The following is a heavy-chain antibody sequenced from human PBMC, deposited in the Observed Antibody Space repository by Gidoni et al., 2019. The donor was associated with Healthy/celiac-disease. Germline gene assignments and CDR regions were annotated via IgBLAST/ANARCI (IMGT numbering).Heavy chain of an antibody. CDR3: ASTDRGWLQF. J-gene: IGHJ4*02. D-gene: IGHD5-12*01. CDR2: INSDGSST. Sequence: EVQLVESGGGLVQPGGSLRLSCAASGFTFSSYWMHWVRQAPGKGLGWVSRINSDGSSTSYADSVKGRFTISRDNAKNTLYLQMNSLRAEDTAVYYCASTDRGWLQFWGQGTLVTVSS. V-gene: IGHV3-74*01. CDR1: GFTFSSYW.